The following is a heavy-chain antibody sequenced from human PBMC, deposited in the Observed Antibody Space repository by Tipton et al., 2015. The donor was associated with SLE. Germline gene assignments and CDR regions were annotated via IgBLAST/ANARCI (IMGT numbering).Heavy chain of an antibody. J-gene: IGHJ4*02. CDR2: ISGSGGST. CDR3: ARDLGDVDTAMVAY. V-gene: IGHV3-23*01. D-gene: IGHD5-18*01. CDR1: GFTFSSYS. Sequence: SLRLSCAASGFTFSSYSMNWVRQAPGKGLEWVSAISGSGGSTYYADSVKGRFTISRDNSKNTLYLQMNSLRAEDTAVYYCARDLGDVDTAMVAYWGQGTLVTVSS.